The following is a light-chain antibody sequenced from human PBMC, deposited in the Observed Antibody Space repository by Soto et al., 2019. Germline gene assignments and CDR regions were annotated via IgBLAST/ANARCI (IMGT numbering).Light chain of an antibody. CDR2: EAS. V-gene: IGKV1-5*03. CDR1: QSTSTW. Sequence: DIQMTQSASILSASVGDRVTITCRASQSTSTWLAWYQQRPGKTPKLLISEASKLESGVPSRFSGSGSGTEFTLTISSLQPDDFATYYCQQYITYPYAFGQGTKVEIK. CDR3: QQYITYPYA. J-gene: IGKJ1*01.